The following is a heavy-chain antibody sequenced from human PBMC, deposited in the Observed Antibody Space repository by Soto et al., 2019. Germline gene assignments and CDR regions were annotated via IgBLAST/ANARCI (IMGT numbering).Heavy chain of an antibody. CDR3: AKWSGYGDA. V-gene: IGHV3-23*01. J-gene: IGHJ4*02. CDR2: LSHGGAYT. D-gene: IGHD4-17*01. CDR1: GFSFSTYS. Sequence: GSLRLSCAASGFSFSTYSMAWVRQAPGKGPEWVSGLSHGGAYTFYADSVKGRFTISVDISQNTVYLQMNSLRTEDTAVYYCAKWSGYGDAWGQGTLVTVSS.